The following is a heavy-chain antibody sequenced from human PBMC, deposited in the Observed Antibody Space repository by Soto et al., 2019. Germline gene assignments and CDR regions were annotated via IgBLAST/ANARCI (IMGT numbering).Heavy chain of an antibody. CDR3: AITFYDFWRGYPTFDY. J-gene: IGHJ4*02. V-gene: IGHV4-34*01. CDR2: INHSGST. CDR1: GGSFSGYY. D-gene: IGHD3-3*01. Sequence: SETLSITCAVYGGSFSGYYWSWIRQPPGKGLEWIGEINHSGSTNYNPSLKSRVTISVDTSKNQFSLKLSSVTAADTAVYYCAITFYDFWRGYPTFDYWGQGTLVTVS.